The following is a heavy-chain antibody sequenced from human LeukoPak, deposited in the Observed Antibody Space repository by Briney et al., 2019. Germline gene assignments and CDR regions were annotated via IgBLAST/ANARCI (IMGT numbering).Heavy chain of an antibody. Sequence: KPGESLMTSCRGSGYSFTTYWIGWVRQMPPKGVEWMGIIYPGDSDTRYSPSFQGQVTMPADRSINTAYLQWSSLQASDTVMYYCARRQGCSSSSCPPDSWGQGTLVTVSS. V-gene: IGHV5-51*01. CDR1: GYSFTTYW. D-gene: IGHD2-15*01. CDR3: ARRQGCSSSSCPPDS. CDR2: IYPGDSDT. J-gene: IGHJ4*02.